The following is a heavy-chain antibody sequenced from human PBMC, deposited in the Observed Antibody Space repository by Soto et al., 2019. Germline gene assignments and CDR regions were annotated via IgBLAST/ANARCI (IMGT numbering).Heavy chain of an antibody. CDR3: ARDRQLDSWGYYYCGMDV. J-gene: IGHJ6*02. V-gene: IGHV3-48*02. Sequence: GGSLRLSCAASGFTFSSYSMNWVRQAPGKGLEWVSYISSSSSTIYYADSVKGRFTISRDNAKNSLYLQMNSPRDEDTAVYYCARDRQLDSWGYYYCGMDVWGQGTTVTVSS. CDR1: GFTFSSYS. CDR2: ISSSSSTI. D-gene: IGHD6-13*01.